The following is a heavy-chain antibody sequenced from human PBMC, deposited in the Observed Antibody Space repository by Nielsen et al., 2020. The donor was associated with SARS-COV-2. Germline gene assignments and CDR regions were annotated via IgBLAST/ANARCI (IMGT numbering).Heavy chain of an antibody. Sequence: GGSLRLSCAASGFTFSSYSMNWVRQAPGKGLEWVSYISSSSSTIYYADSVKGRFTISRDNSKNTLYLQMNSLRAEDTAVYYCAKDRERITIFGDAFDIWGQGTMVTVSS. CDR2: ISSSSSTI. V-gene: IGHV3-48*01. CDR1: GFTFSSYS. CDR3: AKDRERITIFGDAFDI. D-gene: IGHD3-3*01. J-gene: IGHJ3*02.